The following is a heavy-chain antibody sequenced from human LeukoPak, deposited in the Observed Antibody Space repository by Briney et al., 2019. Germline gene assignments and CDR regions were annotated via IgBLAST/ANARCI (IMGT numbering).Heavy chain of an antibody. J-gene: IGHJ6*03. CDR2: IYTSGST. V-gene: IGHV4-61*02. D-gene: IGHD4-11*01. CDR3: AGIEYRPYYFYSYMGV. CDR1: SGSISGTTYY. Sequence: SETLSLTCTVSSGSISGTTYYWSWIRQPAGKGLEWIGRIYTSGSTNYNPSLKSRVTISLDTSKNQFSLRLSSVTAADTAVYYCAGIEYRPYYFYSYMGVWGKGTTVTVSS.